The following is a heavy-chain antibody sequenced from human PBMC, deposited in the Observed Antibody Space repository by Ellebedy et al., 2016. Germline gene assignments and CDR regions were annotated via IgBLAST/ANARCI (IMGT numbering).Heavy chain of an antibody. Sequence: GGSLRLSCVASGFSFSSYWMHWVRQAPGKGPEWVSHINNDGSGTTYADFVKGRFTISRDNAKNTLYLQMNSLRVEDTAVYYCARGVGSGWFDPWGQGTLVTVSS. J-gene: IGHJ5*02. CDR3: ARGVGSGWFDP. CDR1: GFSFSSYW. CDR2: INNDGSGT. V-gene: IGHV3-74*01. D-gene: IGHD2-15*01.